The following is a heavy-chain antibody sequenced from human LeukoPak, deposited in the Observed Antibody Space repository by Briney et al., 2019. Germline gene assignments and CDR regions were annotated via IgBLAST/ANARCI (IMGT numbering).Heavy chain of an antibody. CDR2: ISAYNGNT. Sequence: YGIXWXRQAPGQGLEWMGWISAYNGNTNYAQKLQGRVTMTTDTSTSTAYMELRSLRSDDTAVYYCARARGKYIYYYYGMDVWGQGTTVTVSS. CDR1: YG. D-gene: IGHD3-10*01. V-gene: IGHV1-18*01. CDR3: ARARGKYIYYYYGMDV. J-gene: IGHJ6*02.